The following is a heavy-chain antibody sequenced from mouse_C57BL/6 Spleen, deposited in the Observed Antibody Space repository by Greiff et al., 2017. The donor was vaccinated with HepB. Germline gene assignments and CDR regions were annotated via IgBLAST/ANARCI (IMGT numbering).Heavy chain of an antibody. CDR3: TRLQANWDAAY. D-gene: IGHD4-1*01. CDR2: IRLKSDNYAT. CDR1: GFTFSNYW. J-gene: IGHJ3*01. Sequence: EVQGVESGGGLVQPGGSMKLSCVASGFTFSNYWMNWVRQSPEKGLEWVAQIRLKSDNYATHYAESVKGRFTISRDDSKSSVYLQMNNLRAEDTGIYYCTRLQANWDAAYWGQGTLVTVSA. V-gene: IGHV6-3*01.